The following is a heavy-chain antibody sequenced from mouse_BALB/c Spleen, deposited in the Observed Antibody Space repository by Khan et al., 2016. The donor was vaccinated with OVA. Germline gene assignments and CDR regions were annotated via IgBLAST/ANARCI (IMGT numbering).Heavy chain of an antibody. D-gene: IGHD1-1*01. CDR3: AITTVVRYYAMDY. V-gene: IGHV14-3*02. Sequence: EVQGVESGAELVKPGASVKLSCTASGFNIKDTYMHWVKQRPEQGLEWIGRIDPANGNTKYDPKFQGKATITADTSSNTAYLQLSSLTSEDTAVYYCAITTVVRYYAMDYWGQGTSVTVSS. J-gene: IGHJ4*01. CDR2: IDPANGNT. CDR1: GFNIKDTY.